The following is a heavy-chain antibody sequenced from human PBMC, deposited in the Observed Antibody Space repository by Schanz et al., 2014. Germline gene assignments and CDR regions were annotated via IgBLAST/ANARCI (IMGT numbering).Heavy chain of an antibody. V-gene: IGHV3-23*01. D-gene: IGHD3-10*01. CDR2: ISGSGGNT. J-gene: IGHJ4*02. CDR1: GFTFSSYA. Sequence: EVQLLESGGGLVQPGGSLRLSCAASGFTFSSYAMSWVRQAPGKGLEWVSAISGSGGNTYYADSVKGRFTISRDNSKNTLYLQMNSLRPEDTAVYYCAKYRGYYRVSGSYRELEYWGQGTLVTVSS. CDR3: AKYRGYYRVSGSYRELEY.